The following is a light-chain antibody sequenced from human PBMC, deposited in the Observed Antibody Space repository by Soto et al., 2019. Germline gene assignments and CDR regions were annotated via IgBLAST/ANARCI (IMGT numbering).Light chain of an antibody. CDR3: QQYNNWPLT. V-gene: IGKV3-15*01. Sequence: ETVMTQSPATLSVSPGERATLSCRASQSVSSNLAWYQQRPGQAPRLLVYGAFARAAGIPARFSVSGSGTACTLTSSSPQSEDFAVYFCQQYNNWPLTFGGGTKVEIK. CDR2: GAF. CDR1: QSVSSN. J-gene: IGKJ4*01.